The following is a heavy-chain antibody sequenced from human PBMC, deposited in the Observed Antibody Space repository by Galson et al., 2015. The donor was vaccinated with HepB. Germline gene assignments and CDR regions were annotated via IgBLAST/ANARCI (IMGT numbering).Heavy chain of an antibody. Sequence: SLRLSCAASGFTFSSYSMNWVRQAPGKGLEWVSYISSSSSNIYYADSVKGRFTISRDNAKNSLYLQMNSMRDEDTAVYYCASLFGGADWGVVVPAATCHYYYGMDVWGQGTTVTVPS. V-gene: IGHV3-48*02. CDR2: ISSSSSNI. CDR1: GFTFSSYS. J-gene: IGHJ6*02. CDR3: ASLFGGADWGVVVPAATCHYYYGMDV. D-gene: IGHD2-2*01.